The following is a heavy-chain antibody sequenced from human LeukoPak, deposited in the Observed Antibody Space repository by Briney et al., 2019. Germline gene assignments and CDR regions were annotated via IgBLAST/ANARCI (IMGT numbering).Heavy chain of an antibody. D-gene: IGHD3-22*01. CDR1: GGSFSGYY. CDR3: ARASYDSSGYYYLAPLSYYYYYMDV. CDR2: INHSGST. J-gene: IGHJ6*03. V-gene: IGHV4-34*01. Sequence: PSETLSLTCAVYGGSFSGYYWSWLRQPPGKGLEWIGEINHSGSTNYNPSLKRRVAISVDTSKNQFPLKLSSATAGDTAVYYCARASYDSSGYYYLAPLSYYYYYMDVWGKGTTVTVSS.